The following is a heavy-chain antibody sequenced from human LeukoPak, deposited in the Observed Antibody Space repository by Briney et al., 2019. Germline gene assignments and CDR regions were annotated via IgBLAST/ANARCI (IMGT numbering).Heavy chain of an antibody. V-gene: IGHV4-30-4*01. CDR3: ARVSMGYYYGSIDAFDI. CDR2: IYYSGST. Sequence: SQTLSLTCTVSGGSISSGDYYWSWIRQPPGKGLEWIGYIYYSGSTYYNPSLKSRVTISVDTSKNQFSLKLSSVTAADTAVYYCARVSMGYYYGSIDAFDIWGQGTMVTVSS. CDR1: GGSISSGDYY. J-gene: IGHJ3*02. D-gene: IGHD3-10*01.